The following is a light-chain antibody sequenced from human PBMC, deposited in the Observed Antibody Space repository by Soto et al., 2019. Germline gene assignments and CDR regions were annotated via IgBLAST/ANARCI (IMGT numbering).Light chain of an antibody. V-gene: IGLV2-8*01. CDR3: SSYAGSNNLV. Sequence: QSALPQPPSASGSPGQSVTISCPGTSSAVGGYNYVSWYQQHPGKAPKLMISEVSKRPSGVPDRFSGSKSGNTASLTVSGLQAEDEADYYCSSYAGSNNLVFGGGTKLTVL. J-gene: IGLJ3*02. CDR2: EVS. CDR1: SSAVGGYNY.